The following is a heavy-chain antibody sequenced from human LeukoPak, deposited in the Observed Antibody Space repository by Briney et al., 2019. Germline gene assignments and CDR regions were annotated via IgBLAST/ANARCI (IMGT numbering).Heavy chain of an antibody. CDR1: GGTFSSYA. CDR3: VTAMVRGEYYYYGMDV. J-gene: IGHJ6*02. CDR2: IIPIFGIA. Sequence: SVKVSCKASGGTFSSYAISWVRQAPGQGLEWMGRIIPIFGIANYAQKFQGRVTITADKSTSTAYMELSSLRPEDTAVYYCVTAMVRGEYYYYGMDVWGQGTTVTVSS. V-gene: IGHV1-69*04. D-gene: IGHD5-18*01.